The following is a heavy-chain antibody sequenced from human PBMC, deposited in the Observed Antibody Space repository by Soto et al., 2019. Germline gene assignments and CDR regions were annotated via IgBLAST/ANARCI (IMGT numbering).Heavy chain of an antibody. CDR2: IYYNGST. J-gene: IGHJ5*02. Sequence: QLQLQESGPGLVKPSETLSLTCAVSVGSISRSSYYWDWIRQPPGKGLEWIGSIYYNGSTFYNPSLKSRVAMSVNTSKNQFSLKLSSVTAADTAVYYCARVRHYDSSSFYSDHWWFDPWGQGTLVTVSS. CDR3: ARVRHYDSSSFYSDHWWFDP. D-gene: IGHD3-22*01. CDR1: VGSISRSSYY. V-gene: IGHV4-39*01.